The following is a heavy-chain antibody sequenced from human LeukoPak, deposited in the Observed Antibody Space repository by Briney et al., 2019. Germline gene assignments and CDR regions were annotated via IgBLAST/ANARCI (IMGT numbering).Heavy chain of an antibody. J-gene: IGHJ4*02. V-gene: IGHV4-59*12. CDR1: GGSISSYY. D-gene: IGHD6-6*01. Sequence: PSETLSLTCTVSGGSISSYYWSWIRQPPGKGLEWIGYIYYSGSTNYNPSLKSRVTMSVDTSKNQFSLKLSSVTAADTAVYYCARDSSSRAFDYWGQGTLVTVSS. CDR2: IYYSGST. CDR3: ARDSSSRAFDY.